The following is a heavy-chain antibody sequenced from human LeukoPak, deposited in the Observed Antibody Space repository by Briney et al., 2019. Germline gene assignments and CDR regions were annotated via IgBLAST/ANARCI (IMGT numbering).Heavy chain of an antibody. CDR3: ARVGYGGHGVLDY. CDR1: GGSRNSDF. D-gene: IGHD2-8*01. CDR2: IHSSETT. J-gene: IGHJ4*02. V-gene: IGHV4-4*07. Sequence: PSETLSLTCSVSGGSRNSDFWTWIRQPARKGLEWIGRIHSSETTIYSPSLKSRVTMSLDMAKNQFSLKVTSVTAADTAVYYCARVGYGGHGVLDYWGQGILVTVSS.